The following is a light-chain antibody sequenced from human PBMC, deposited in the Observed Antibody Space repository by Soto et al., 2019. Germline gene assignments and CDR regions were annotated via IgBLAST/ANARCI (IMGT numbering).Light chain of an antibody. CDR3: QQLNIVPPFFA. V-gene: IGKV1-9*01. J-gene: IGKJ3*01. CDR2: GAS. CDR1: QGIRSY. Sequence: DIQLTQSPFFLSASVGDRVTITCRASQGIRSYLAWYQQRPGKAPELLIYGASTLRTGVASRFSGSGSGTEFTLTISSLQPEDFATYFCQQLNIVPPFFAFGPGTKVYIK.